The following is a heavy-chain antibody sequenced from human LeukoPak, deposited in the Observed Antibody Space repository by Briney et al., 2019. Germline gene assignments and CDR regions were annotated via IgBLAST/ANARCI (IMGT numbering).Heavy chain of an antibody. V-gene: IGHV3-53*01. J-gene: IGHJ4*02. CDR3: ARTYSNSGLEYFDS. CDR1: GFTVSSNY. D-gene: IGHD6-13*01. Sequence: GGSLRLSCAASGFTVSSNYMTWVRQAPGKGLEWVSIIYNDGNTFYADSVKRRFTISRDNSKNTLYLQMNSLRAEDTAVYYCARTYSNSGLEYFDSWGQGTLVTVSS. CDR2: IYNDGNT.